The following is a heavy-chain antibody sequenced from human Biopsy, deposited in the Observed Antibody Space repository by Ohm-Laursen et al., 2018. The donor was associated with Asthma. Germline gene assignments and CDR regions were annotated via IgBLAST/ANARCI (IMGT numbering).Heavy chain of an antibody. CDR1: GFTFTSYA. CDR3: ARGPNYHGSGRAPIGMDV. Sequence: SLRLSCAASGFTFTSYAMHCDRQAPRQGLEWVAVMSYDGSNKYYAHSVKGRFTISRDNSKNTLYLQMNSLRAEDTAVYYCARGPNYHGSGRAPIGMDVWGQGTTVTVSS. J-gene: IGHJ6*02. V-gene: IGHV3-30-3*01. CDR2: MSYDGSNK. D-gene: IGHD3-10*01.